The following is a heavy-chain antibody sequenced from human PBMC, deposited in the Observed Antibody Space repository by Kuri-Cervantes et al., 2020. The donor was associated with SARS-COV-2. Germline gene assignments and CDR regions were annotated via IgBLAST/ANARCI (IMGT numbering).Heavy chain of an antibody. CDR1: GASVADDS. CDR3: ARDLRPKAAAGTRNAFDI. Sequence: GSLRLSCAISGASVADDSWNWVRQPAGKGLEWIGRIYTSGSTNYNPSLKSRVTMSVDTSKNQFSLKLSSVTAADTAVYYCARDLRPKAAAGTRNAFDIWGQGTMVTVSS. J-gene: IGHJ3*02. V-gene: IGHV4-4*07. CDR2: IYTSGST. D-gene: IGHD6-13*01.